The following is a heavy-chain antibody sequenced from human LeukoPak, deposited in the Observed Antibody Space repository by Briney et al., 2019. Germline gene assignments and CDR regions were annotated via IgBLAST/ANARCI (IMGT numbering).Heavy chain of an antibody. J-gene: IGHJ4*02. V-gene: IGHV3-7*03. CDR1: GFSLTTSW. CDR2: INREGSQF. CDR3: ARGGLTAGFDY. Sequence: GGSLRLSCAASGFSLTTSWMTWVRQAPGKGLEWVTDINREGSQFDYMYSVNRRFTISRDSANNALYLQKNTLTADAAADYYGARGGLTAGFDYWGQGTLVTVSS.